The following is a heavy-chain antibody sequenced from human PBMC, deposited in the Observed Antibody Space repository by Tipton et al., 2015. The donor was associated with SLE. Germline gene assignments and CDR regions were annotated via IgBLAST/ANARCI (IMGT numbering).Heavy chain of an antibody. CDR3: ARDPFSAFDI. J-gene: IGHJ3*02. V-gene: IGHV1-18*01. CDR1: GYTFTRYG. Sequence: QVQLVQSGAEVKTPGASVKVSCKASGYTFTRYGISWVRQVPGQGFEWMGWISTDNGDTNYARKLRGRVTLSTDTSTNTAYMELRSLRSDDTAVYYCARDPFSAFDIWGQGTTVTVSS. CDR2: ISTDNGDT.